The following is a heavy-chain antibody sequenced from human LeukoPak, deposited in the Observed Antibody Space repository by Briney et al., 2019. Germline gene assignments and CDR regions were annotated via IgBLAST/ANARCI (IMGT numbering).Heavy chain of an antibody. V-gene: IGHV1-18*04. CDR1: DYTFTSYG. J-gene: IGHJ4*02. D-gene: IGHD6-19*01. CDR2: ISTYTGNT. Sequence: VASVKVSCKASDYTFTSYGISWVRQAPGQGLEWMGWISTYTGNTNYAQKLQGRVSMTTDTSTRTAYMELRSLRSDDTAMYYCARQAGGYSSGWYQFHFDYWGPGTLVIVSS. CDR3: ARQAGGYSSGWYQFHFDY.